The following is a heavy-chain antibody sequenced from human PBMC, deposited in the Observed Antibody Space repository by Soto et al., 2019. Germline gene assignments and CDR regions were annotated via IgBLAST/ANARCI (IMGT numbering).Heavy chain of an antibody. J-gene: IGHJ4*02. Sequence: SATLSLTWTVSGGSISSGDYYWIWVRQPPGKVLEWIGYIYYSGSTYYNPSLKSRVTISVDTSKNQFSLKLSSVTAADTAVYYCARDRSDYYDSSGYPSPGGYFDYWGQGTLVTVSS. CDR3: ARDRSDYYDSSGYPSPGGYFDY. CDR2: IYYSGST. V-gene: IGHV4-30-4*01. CDR1: GGSISSGDYY. D-gene: IGHD3-22*01.